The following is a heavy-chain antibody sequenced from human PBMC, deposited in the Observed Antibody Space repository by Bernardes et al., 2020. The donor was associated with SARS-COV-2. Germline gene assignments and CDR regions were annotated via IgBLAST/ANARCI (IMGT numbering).Heavy chain of an antibody. J-gene: IGHJ5*02. Sequence: GGSLRLSCAASGFTFSSYAMSWVRQASGKGLEWVSAISGSGGSTYYADSVKGRFTISRDNSKNTLYLQMNSLRAEDTAVYYCAKAYEKYQPLLWFDPWGQGTLVTVSS. CDR1: GFTFSSYA. V-gene: IGHV3-23*01. D-gene: IGHD2-2*01. CDR2: ISGSGGST. CDR3: AKAYEKYQPLLWFDP.